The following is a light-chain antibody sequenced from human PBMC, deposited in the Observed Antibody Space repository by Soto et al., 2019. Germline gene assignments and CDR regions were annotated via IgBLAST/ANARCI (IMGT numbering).Light chain of an antibody. CDR2: WAS. V-gene: IGKV4-1*01. Sequence: DIVMTQSPDSLAVSLGERTTINCKSSQSLLYSSTNKIYLAWYQQKAGQPPKLLFYWASTRQSGVPDRFSGSGSATNFNLTISSLQAEDVAVYFCQQYYISPWTFGQGTKVAIK. J-gene: IGKJ1*01. CDR1: QSLLYSSTNKIY. CDR3: QQYYISPWT.